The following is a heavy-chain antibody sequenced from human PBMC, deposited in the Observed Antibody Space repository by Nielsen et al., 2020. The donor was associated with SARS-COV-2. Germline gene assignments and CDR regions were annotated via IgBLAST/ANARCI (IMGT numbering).Heavy chain of an antibody. J-gene: IGHJ4*02. CDR1: GFTFSNYG. CDR3: ARGAYVYDTSGYAFDD. D-gene: IGHD3-22*01. CDR2: IGGSGGST. Sequence: GESLKISCAASGFTFSNYGMSWVRQAPGKGLEWVSAIGGSGGSTYYADSVKGRFTTSRDNSKNTLDLQMDGLRVEDTALYFCARGAYVYDTSGYAFDDWGQGTLVIVSS. V-gene: IGHV3-23*01.